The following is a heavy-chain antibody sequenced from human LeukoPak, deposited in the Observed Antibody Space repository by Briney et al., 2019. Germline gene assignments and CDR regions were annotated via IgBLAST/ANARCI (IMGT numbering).Heavy chain of an antibody. V-gene: IGHV3-30-3*01. CDR1: GFTFSSYA. CDR2: ISYDGSNK. D-gene: IGHD6-13*01. CDR3: ARDVLIAAAGTEAFDI. Sequence: GGSLRLSCAASGFTFSSYAMHWVRQAPGKGLEWVAVISYDGSNKYYADSVKGRFTISRDNSKNTLYLQMNSLRAEDTAVYYCARDVLIAAAGTEAFDIWGQGTMVTVSS. J-gene: IGHJ3*02.